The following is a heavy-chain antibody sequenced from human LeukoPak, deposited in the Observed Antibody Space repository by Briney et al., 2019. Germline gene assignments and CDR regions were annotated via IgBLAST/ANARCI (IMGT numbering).Heavy chain of an antibody. V-gene: IGHV1-2*02. CDR3: ARGQKWLPIPAAFDI. Sequence: ASVKVSCKASGYTFTGYYVHWVRQAPGQGLEWMGWINPNSGGTNYAQKFQGSVTMTRDTSISTAYMDVSWLRSDDTAVYYCARGQKWLPIPAAFDIWGQGTLVTVS. D-gene: IGHD5-24*01. CDR2: INPNSGGT. J-gene: IGHJ3*02. CDR1: GYTFTGYY.